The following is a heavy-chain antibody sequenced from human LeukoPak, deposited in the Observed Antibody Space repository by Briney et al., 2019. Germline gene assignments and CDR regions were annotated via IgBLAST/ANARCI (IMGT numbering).Heavy chain of an antibody. CDR3: ARGYGGIYYYYMDV. CDR1: GGSISSYY. CDR2: INHSGST. J-gene: IGHJ6*03. Sequence: SETLSLTCTVSGGSISSYYWSWIRQPPGKGLEWIGEINHSGSTNYNPSLKSRVTISVDTSKNQFSLKLSSVTAADTAVYYCARGYGGIYYYYMDVWGKGTTVTVSS. V-gene: IGHV4-34*01. D-gene: IGHD3-16*01.